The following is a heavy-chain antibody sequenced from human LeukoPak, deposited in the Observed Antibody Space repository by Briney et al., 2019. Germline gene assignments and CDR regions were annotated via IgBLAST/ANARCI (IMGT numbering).Heavy chain of an antibody. Sequence: PGGSLRLSCAASGFTFSSYAMHWVRQAPGKGLEYVSAISSNGGSTYYADSVKGRFTISRDNSKNTLYLQMNSLRAEDTAVYYCAKVYGYDYGDYWGQGTLVTVSS. CDR3: AKVYGYDYGDY. CDR2: ISSNGGST. CDR1: GFTFSSYA. V-gene: IGHV3-64*04. J-gene: IGHJ4*02. D-gene: IGHD5-12*01.